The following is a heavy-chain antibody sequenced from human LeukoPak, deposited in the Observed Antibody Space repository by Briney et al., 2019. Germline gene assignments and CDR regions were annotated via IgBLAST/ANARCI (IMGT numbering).Heavy chain of an antibody. D-gene: IGHD2-8*02. V-gene: IGHV3-30*02. CDR3: AKDPGASVPGFYMDV. CDR1: GFTFRNYG. J-gene: IGHJ6*03. Sequence: GGSLRLSCAASGFTFRNYGMHWVRQATGKGLEWVSFIWSDGNNKFYADSVKGRFTIFRDNSKNMLYLQMDSLRPEDTAVFYCAKDPGASVPGFYMDVWGKGTTVTVSS. CDR2: IWSDGNNK.